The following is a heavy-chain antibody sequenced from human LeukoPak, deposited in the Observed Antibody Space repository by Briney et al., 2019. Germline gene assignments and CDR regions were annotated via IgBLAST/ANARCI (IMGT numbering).Heavy chain of an antibody. CDR3: ARGKPDTPMVTFDY. D-gene: IGHD5-18*01. CDR2: TYYRSKWYN. Sequence: SQTLSLTCAMSGDSVSSNSAAWNWIRQSPSRGLEWLGRTYYRSKWYNDYAFSVKSRITINADTSKNQFSLHLTSLTPEDTAVYYCARGKPDTPMVTFDYWGQGTLITVSS. V-gene: IGHV6-1*01. J-gene: IGHJ4*02. CDR1: GDSVSSNSAA.